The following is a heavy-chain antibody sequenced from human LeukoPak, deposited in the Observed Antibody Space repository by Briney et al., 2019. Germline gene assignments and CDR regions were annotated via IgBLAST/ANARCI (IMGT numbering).Heavy chain of an antibody. V-gene: IGHV3-74*03. J-gene: IGHJ6*02. D-gene: IGHD2-2*01. CDR1: GFTLSNYW. CDR3: ARGSGLVVRGDAMDV. CDR2: INEPGTWP. Sequence: GGSLRLSCAASGFTLSNYWVHWVRQAPGEGLVWVSRINEPGTWPTYEDSVRGRFTVSRDNSKNTMYLQMNSLRAEDTAVYYCARGSGLVVRGDAMDVWGQGTTVTVFS.